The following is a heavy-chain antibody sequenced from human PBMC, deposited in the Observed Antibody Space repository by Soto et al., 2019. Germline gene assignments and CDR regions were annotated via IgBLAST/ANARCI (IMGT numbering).Heavy chain of an antibody. CDR3: ARQAARNYIDS. CDR1: GFTFSDYS. J-gene: IGHJ4*02. Sequence: KTSETLSLSCVASGFTFSDYSMSWVRQAPGKGLEWLAFIDSRGRTLSYADSVRGRFTISRDNAENSVYLQMNSLRADDTAVYYCARQAARNYIDSWGQGNLVTVSS. D-gene: IGHD6-6*01. V-gene: IGHV3-11*01. CDR2: IDSRGRTL.